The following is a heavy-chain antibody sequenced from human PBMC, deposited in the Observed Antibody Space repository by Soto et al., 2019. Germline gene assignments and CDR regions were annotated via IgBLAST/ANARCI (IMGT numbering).Heavy chain of an antibody. Sequence: SETLSLTCTVSGGSISGYYWSWIRQPPGKGLEWIGYIYYSGSTNYNPSLKSRVTISVDTSKNQFSLKLSSVTAADTAVYYCARGTSDFWSGYYTRNFDYWGQGTLVTVSS. CDR1: GGSISGYY. D-gene: IGHD3-3*01. V-gene: IGHV4-59*08. CDR2: IYYSGST. J-gene: IGHJ4*02. CDR3: ARGTSDFWSGYYTRNFDY.